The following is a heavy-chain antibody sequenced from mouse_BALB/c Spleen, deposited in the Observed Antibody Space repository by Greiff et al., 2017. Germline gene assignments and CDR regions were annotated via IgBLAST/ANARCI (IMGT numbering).Heavy chain of an antibody. V-gene: IGHV5-6-5*01. Sequence: EVQRVESGGGLVKPGGSLKLSCAASGFTFSSYAMSWVRQTPEKRLEWVASISSGGSTYYPDSVKGRFTISRDNARNILYLQMSSLRSEDTAMYYCARGEDYYGSSYEYYYAMDYWGQGTSVTVSS. CDR1: GFTFSSYA. CDR3: ARGEDYYGSSYEYYYAMDY. D-gene: IGHD1-1*01. J-gene: IGHJ4*01. CDR2: ISSGGST.